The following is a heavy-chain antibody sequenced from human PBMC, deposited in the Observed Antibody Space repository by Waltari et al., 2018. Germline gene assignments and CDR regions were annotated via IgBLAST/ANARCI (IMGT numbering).Heavy chain of an antibody. CDR2: MKQDGSEK. V-gene: IGHV3-7*01. CDR1: GFTFSSYW. D-gene: IGHD6-6*01. CDR3: ARDPVGIAARPYFDY. Sequence: EVQLVESGGGLVQPGGSLRLSCAASGFTFSSYWMSWVRQAPGKGLWWVANMKQDGSEKYDGDSVKGRVTNSRDNAKNSLYLQMNSLRAEDTAVYYCARDPVGIAARPYFDYWGQGTLVTVSS. J-gene: IGHJ4*02.